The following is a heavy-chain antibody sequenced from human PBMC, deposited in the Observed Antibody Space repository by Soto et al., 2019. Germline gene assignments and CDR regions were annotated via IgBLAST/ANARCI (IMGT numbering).Heavy chain of an antibody. CDR2: IYHSGST. J-gene: IGHJ4*02. V-gene: IGHV4-4*02. Sequence: KPSETLSLTCAVSGGSISSSNWWSWVRQPPGKGLEWIGEIYHSGSTNYNPSLKSRLTISIDKSKNQFSLKLTSVTAADTAVYYCAAEYGSGSYYVRGYFDYWGQGTLVTVSS. D-gene: IGHD3-10*01. CDR3: AAEYGSGSYYVRGYFDY. CDR1: GGSISSSNW.